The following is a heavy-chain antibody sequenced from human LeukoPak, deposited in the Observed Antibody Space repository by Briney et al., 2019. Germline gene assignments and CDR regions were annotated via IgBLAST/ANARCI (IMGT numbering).Heavy chain of an antibody. CDR1: RGSISSGDYY. CDR3: ARLGTAPFDY. Sequence: SETLSLTCTVSRGSISSGDYYWSWIRQPPGKGLEWIGYISYTGTTYYNPSLKSRISISEDTSKNLFSLKLNSVTAADTAVYYCARLGTAPFDYWGQGTLATVSS. CDR2: ISYTGTT. V-gene: IGHV4-30-4*01. D-gene: IGHD2-21*02. J-gene: IGHJ4*02.